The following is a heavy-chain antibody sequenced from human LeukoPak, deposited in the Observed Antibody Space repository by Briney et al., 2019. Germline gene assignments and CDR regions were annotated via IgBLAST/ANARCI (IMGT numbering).Heavy chain of an antibody. D-gene: IGHD4-11*01. Sequence: GGSLRLSCAASGFTFSNYAMNWVRQAPGKRLEWVSGISGSGGSTYYADSVKGRFTISRDKSKNTLYLQMNSLRAEDTAVYYCARGMTTELPFDPWGQGTLVTVSS. CDR2: ISGSGGST. V-gene: IGHV3-23*01. CDR1: GFTFSNYA. J-gene: IGHJ5*02. CDR3: ARGMTTELPFDP.